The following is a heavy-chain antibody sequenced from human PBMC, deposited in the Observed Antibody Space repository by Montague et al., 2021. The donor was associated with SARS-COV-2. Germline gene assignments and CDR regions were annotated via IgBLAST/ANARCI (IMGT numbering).Heavy chain of an antibody. CDR2: IYSSGST. J-gene: IGHJ6*02. CDR1: GGSISNYY. Sequence: SETLSLTCTVSGGSISNYYWSWIRQPPGSGLEWIGYIYSSGSTDYSPSLKSRVTISLDTSKNQFSLKVTSVTAADTAVYYCARGGGYYNYGLDVWGPGTTVTVSS. V-gene: IGHV4-59*01. D-gene: IGHD3-22*01. CDR3: ARGGGYYNYGLDV.